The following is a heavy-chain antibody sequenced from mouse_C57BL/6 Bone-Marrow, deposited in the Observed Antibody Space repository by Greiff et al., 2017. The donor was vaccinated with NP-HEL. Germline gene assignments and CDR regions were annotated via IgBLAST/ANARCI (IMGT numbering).Heavy chain of an antibody. J-gene: IGHJ1*03. V-gene: IGHV1-15*01. Sequence: QVQLKQSGAELVRPGASVTLSCKASGYTFTDYEMHWVKQTPVHGLEWIGAIDPETGGTAYNQKFKGKAILTADKSSSTAYMELRSLTSEDSAVYYCTSGTTVVEDWYFDVWGTGTTVTVSS. CDR2: IDPETGGT. D-gene: IGHD1-1*01. CDR3: TSGTTVVEDWYFDV. CDR1: GYTFTDYE.